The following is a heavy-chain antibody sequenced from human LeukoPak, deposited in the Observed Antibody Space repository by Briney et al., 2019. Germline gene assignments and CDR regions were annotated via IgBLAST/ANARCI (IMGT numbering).Heavy chain of an antibody. CDR2: IYYSGST. D-gene: IGHD6-6*01. CDR3: ARDKLVRAHYYYYGMDV. CDR1: GGSISSGDYY. V-gene: IGHV4-30-4*01. J-gene: IGHJ6*04. Sequence: SQTLSLTCTVSGGSISSGDYYWSWIRQPPGKGLEWIGYIYYSGSTYYNPSLKSRVTISVDTSKNQFSLKLSSVTAADTAVYYCARDKLVRAHYYYYGMDVWGKGTTVTVSS.